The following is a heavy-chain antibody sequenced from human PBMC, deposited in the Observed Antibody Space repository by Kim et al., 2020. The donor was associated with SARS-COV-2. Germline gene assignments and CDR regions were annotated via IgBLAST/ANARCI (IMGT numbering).Heavy chain of an antibody. V-gene: IGHV3-48*03. Sequence: GGSLRLSCAASGFTFSSYEMNWVRQAPGKGLEWVSYISSSGSTIYYADSVKGRFTISRDNAKNSLYLQMNSLRAEDTAVYYCARVDYGGKMIGEFDYWGQGTLVTVSS. CDR2: ISSSGSTI. D-gene: IGHD4-17*01. J-gene: IGHJ4*02. CDR1: GFTFSSYE. CDR3: ARVDYGGKMIGEFDY.